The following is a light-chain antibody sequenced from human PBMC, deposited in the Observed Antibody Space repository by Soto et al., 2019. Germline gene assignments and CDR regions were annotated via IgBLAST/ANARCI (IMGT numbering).Light chain of an antibody. CDR2: AAS. CDR1: QGVNNNF. J-gene: IGKJ5*01. Sequence: EIVLTQSPGTLSLSPGERVTLSCRASQGVNNNFLSWYQQKPGQAPRLLMYAASSGATGIPDRFSGSGSGTDFTLTINRLEPEDFGVYYCQYYGNSRITFGQGTRLEIK. CDR3: QYYGNSRIT. V-gene: IGKV3-20*01.